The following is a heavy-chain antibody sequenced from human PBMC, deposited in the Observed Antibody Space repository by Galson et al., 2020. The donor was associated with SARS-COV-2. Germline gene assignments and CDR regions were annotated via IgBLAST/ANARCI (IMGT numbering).Heavy chain of an antibody. V-gene: IGHV6-1*01. D-gene: IGHD6-6*01. CDR2: TYYRSKWYH. Sequence: SQTLSLTCAISGDSVSSNSAAWNWIRQSPSRGLEWLGRTYYRSKWYHDYAVSVKSRITINPDTSKNQFSLQLNSVTPEDTAVYYCARGRGKSIAARHFYYYGMDVWGQGTTVTVSS. CDR1: GDSVSSNSAA. J-gene: IGHJ6*02. CDR3: ARGRGKSIAARHFYYYGMDV.